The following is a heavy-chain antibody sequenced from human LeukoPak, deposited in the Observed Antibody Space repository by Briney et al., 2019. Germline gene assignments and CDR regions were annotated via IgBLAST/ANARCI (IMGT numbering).Heavy chain of an antibody. D-gene: IGHD2-2*01. Sequence: SETLSLTCTVSGGSISSYYWSWIRQPPGKGLEWIGYIYTSGSTNYNPSLKSRVTMSVDTSKNQFSLKLSSVTAADTAVYYCARASGCSSTSCLRYYYMDVWGKGTTVTVSS. CDR3: ARASGCSSTSCLRYYYMDV. CDR1: GGSISSYY. CDR2: IYTSGST. J-gene: IGHJ6*03. V-gene: IGHV4-4*08.